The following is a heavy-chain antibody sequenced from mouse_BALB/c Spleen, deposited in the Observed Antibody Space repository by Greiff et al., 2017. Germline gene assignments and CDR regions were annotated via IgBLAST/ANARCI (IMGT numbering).Heavy chain of an antibody. V-gene: IGHV1-18*01. CDR3: AREGGNLFAY. CDR2: INPNNGGT. D-gene: IGHD2-1*01. CDR1: GYTFTDYN. J-gene: IGHJ3*01. Sequence: EVMLVESGPELVKPGASVKIPCKASGYTFTDYNMDWVKQSHGKSLEWIGDINPNNGGTIYNQKFKGKATLTVDKSSSTAYMELRSLTSEDTAVYYCAREGGNLFAYWGQGTLVTVSA.